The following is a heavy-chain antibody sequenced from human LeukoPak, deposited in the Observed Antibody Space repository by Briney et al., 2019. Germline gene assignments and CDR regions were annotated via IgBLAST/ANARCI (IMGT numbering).Heavy chain of an antibody. J-gene: IGHJ4*02. V-gene: IGHV4-61*02. D-gene: IGHD2-21*01. Sequence: SETLSLTCTVSGGSISSGSYYWSWIRQPAGKGLEWIGRMSISGSTNYNPSLNSRDTISVDTSKSQCSLKLSSVTAADTAVYYCAADPLWSAGAYWGQGTLVTVSS. CDR1: GGSISSGSYY. CDR2: MSISGST. CDR3: AADPLWSAGAY.